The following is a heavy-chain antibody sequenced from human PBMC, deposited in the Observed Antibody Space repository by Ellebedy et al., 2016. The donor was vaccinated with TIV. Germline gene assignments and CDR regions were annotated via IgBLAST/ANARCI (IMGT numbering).Heavy chain of an antibody. Sequence: ASVKVSXXASGYAFPRYYIQWVRQAPGQGLEWMGWFNPNNGGTNYAQKFQGRVTMTRDTSISTDYMELSSLRSDDSAVYYCATSLYGLNVWGQGTTVTVSS. CDR1: GYAFPRYY. CDR3: ATSLYGLNV. CDR2: FNPNNGGT. V-gene: IGHV1-2*02. J-gene: IGHJ6*02.